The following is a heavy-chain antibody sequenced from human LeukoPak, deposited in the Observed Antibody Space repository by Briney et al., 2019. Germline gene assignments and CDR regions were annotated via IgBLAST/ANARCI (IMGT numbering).Heavy chain of an antibody. CDR1: GFTFSDYY. J-gene: IGHJ4*02. Sequence: GGSLRLSCAASGFTFSDYYMSWIRQAPGKGLEWVSYISSSGSTIYYADSVKGRFTISRDNAKNSLYLQMNSLRAEDTAVYYCARVGNYDILTASGGYFDYWGQGTLVTVSS. V-gene: IGHV3-11*04. CDR2: ISSSGSTI. CDR3: ARVGNYDILTASGGYFDY. D-gene: IGHD3-9*01.